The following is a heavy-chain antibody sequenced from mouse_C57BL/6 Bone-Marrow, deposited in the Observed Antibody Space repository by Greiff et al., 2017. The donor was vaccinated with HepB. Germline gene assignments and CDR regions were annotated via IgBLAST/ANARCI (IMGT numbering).Heavy chain of an antibody. Sequence: EVQVVQSGAGLVKPGGSLKLSCAASGFTFSSYAMSWVRQTPEKRLAWVAYISSGGDYIYYADTVKGRFTMSRDNARNTHYLQMSSLKSEDTAMYYCTREVGRYFDVWGTGTTVTVSS. CDR2: ISSGGDYI. J-gene: IGHJ1*03. D-gene: IGHD1-3*01. V-gene: IGHV5-9-1*02. CDR3: TREVGRYFDV. CDR1: GFTFSSYA.